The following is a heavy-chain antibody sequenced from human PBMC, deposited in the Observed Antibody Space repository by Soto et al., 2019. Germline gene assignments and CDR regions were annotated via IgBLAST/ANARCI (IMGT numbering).Heavy chain of an antibody. J-gene: IGHJ4*02. V-gene: IGHV3-23*01. Sequence: ERQLLESGGGLVQPGGSLRLSCVASGFTFSSFAMGWVRQSPGTGLEWVAGVDGSGYDTSFGASVKGRFTISRDNSENTLFLHMTNLRAEDTARYYCAKEIMAAAYVTTSAFDLWGPGTVVTVS. CDR1: GFTFSSFA. CDR3: AKEIMAAAYVTTSAFDL. D-gene: IGHD5-12*01. CDR2: VDGSGYDT.